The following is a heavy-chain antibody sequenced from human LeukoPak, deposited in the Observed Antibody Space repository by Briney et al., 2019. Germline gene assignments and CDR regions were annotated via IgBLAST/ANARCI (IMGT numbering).Heavy chain of an antibody. J-gene: IGHJ5*02. CDR3: ARVYYDSSGYPRGFDP. CDR2: MNPNSGNT. CDR1: GYTFTSYD. Sequence: ASVEVSCKASGYTFTSYDINWVRQATGQGLEWMGWMNPNSGNTGYAQKFQGRVTMTRNTSISTAYMELSSLRSEDTAVYYCARVYYDSSGYPRGFDPWGQGTLVTVSS. V-gene: IGHV1-8*01. D-gene: IGHD3-22*01.